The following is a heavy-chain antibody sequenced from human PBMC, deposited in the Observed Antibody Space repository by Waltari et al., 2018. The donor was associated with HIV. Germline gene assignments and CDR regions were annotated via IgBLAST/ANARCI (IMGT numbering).Heavy chain of an antibody. CDR2: ISSSSTTI. CDR3: ARERFGSSYFGY. D-gene: IGHD6-6*01. CDR1: GFTFSSSA. Sequence: EVQLVESGGGLVQPGGSLRLSCEASGFTFSSSAMHWVCQAPGKGLEWVSYISSSSTTINYADSVKGRFTISRDNAKNLLYLQMSSLRAEDTAVYFCARERFGSSYFGYWGQGTLVTVSS. J-gene: IGHJ4*02. V-gene: IGHV3-48*04.